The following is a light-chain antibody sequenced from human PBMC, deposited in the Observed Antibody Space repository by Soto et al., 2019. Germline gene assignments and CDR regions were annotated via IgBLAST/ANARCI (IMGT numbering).Light chain of an antibody. V-gene: IGKV1-5*01. CDR1: QSINNR. CDR3: QQFNDGWT. J-gene: IGKJ1*01. CDR2: DAS. Sequence: IQMTQSPSTLSASIGDRVTITCGASQSINNRLAWYQQMPGKAPNLLIYDASSLESGVPSRFRDSGSETEFTLTISGLQPDDFTTYYSQQFNDGWTFGQGTKVDIK.